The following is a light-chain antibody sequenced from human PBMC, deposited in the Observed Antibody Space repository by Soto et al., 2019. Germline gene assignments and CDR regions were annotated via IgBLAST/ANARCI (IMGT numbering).Light chain of an antibody. V-gene: IGLV1-40*01. CDR2: DNN. CDR1: SSNIGAGYD. CDR3: QSHDISLDDSYV. J-gene: IGLJ1*01. Sequence: QSALTQPPSVSGAPGQRVTISCTGSSSNIGAGYDVHWYQQLPGAAPKLLIYDNNNRPSGVPDRFSGSKSGTSASLAITGLQAEDEADYYCQSHDISLDDSYVFGTGTKVTVL.